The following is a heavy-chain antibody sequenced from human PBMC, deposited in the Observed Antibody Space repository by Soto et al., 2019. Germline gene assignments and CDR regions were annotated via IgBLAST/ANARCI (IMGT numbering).Heavy chain of an antibody. CDR1: GFTFSSYA. CDR2: ISGSGGST. V-gene: IGHV3-23*01. J-gene: IGHJ6*02. D-gene: IGHD6-13*01. CDR3: AKLSSSSWLYGMDV. Sequence: GGSLRLSCAASGFTFSSYAMSWVRQAPGKGLEWVSAISGSGGSTYYADSVKGRFTISRDNSKNTLYLQMNSLRAEDTAVYYCAKLSSSSWLYGMDVWGQGTTVTVSS.